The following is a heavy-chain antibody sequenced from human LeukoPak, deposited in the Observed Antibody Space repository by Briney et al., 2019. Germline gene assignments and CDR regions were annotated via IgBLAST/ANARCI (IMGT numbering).Heavy chain of an antibody. D-gene: IGHD2-2*01. CDR3: ARTQPAALGGVDY. V-gene: IGHV6-1*01. CDR1: GDSVSSNSAA. CDR2: TYYRSKWYN. J-gene: IGHJ4*02. Sequence: SQTLSLTCALYGDSVSSNSAAWNWIRQSPSRGLEWLGRTYYRSKWYNDYAVSVKSRITINPDTSKNQFSLQLNSVTPEDTAVYYCARTQPAALGGVDYWGQGTLVTVSS.